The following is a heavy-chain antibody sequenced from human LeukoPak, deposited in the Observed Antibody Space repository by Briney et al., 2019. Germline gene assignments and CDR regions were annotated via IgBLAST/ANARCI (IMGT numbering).Heavy chain of an antibody. V-gene: IGHV4-34*01. CDR2: INHIGSN. CDR1: GGSFSGYY. CDR3: ARCRSTSFDC. D-gene: IGHD2-2*01. J-gene: IGHJ4*02. Sequence: SETLSLTCAVYGGSFSGYYWSWIRQPPGKGLEWIGEINHIGSNNYNPSLKSRVTISVDTSKNQFSLKLSYVPAAYSAVYYGARCRSTSFDCWGQGVLAT.